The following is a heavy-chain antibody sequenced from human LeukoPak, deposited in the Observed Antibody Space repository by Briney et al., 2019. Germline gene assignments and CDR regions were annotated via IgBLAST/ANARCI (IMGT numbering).Heavy chain of an antibody. Sequence: ASVKVSCKASGYTFTSYYMHWVRQAPGQGLEWMGIINPSGGSTSYAQKFHGRVTMTRYTSTSTVYMEPSSLRSEDTAVYYCARGPPPNYGMDVWGKGTTVTVSS. CDR2: INPSGGST. D-gene: IGHD1-14*01. J-gene: IGHJ6*04. CDR1: GYTFTSYY. V-gene: IGHV1-46*01. CDR3: ARGPPPNYGMDV.